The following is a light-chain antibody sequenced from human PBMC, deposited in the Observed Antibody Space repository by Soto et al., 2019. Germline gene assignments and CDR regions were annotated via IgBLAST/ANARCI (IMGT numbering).Light chain of an antibody. CDR1: SSDVGGYNY. V-gene: IGLV2-14*03. J-gene: IGLJ1*01. Sequence: QSVLTQPASVSGSPGQSITISCTGTSSDVGGYNYVSWYQHHPGKAPKLMICDVSDRPSGVSNRFSGSKSGNTASLTISGLQAEDEADYYYSSYTSSSTPWVFGTGTKVTVL. CDR2: DVS. CDR3: SSYTSSSTPWV.